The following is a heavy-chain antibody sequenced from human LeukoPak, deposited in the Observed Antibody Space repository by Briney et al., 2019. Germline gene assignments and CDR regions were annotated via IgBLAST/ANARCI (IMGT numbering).Heavy chain of an antibody. CDR1: GGSISSYY. V-gene: IGHV4-39*07. CDR3: ARDKGNYVWGSYKY. J-gene: IGHJ4*02. D-gene: IGHD3-16*01. CDR2: IYYSGST. Sequence: PSETLSLTCTVSGGSISSYYWGWIRQPPGKGLEWIGSIYYSGSTYYNPSLKSRVTISLDTSKKKFSLKLSSVTAADTAVYYCARDKGNYVWGSYKYWGQGTLVTVSS.